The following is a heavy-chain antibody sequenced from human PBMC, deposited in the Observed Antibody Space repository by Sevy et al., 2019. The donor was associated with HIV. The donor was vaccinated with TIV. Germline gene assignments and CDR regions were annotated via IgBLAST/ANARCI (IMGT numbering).Heavy chain of an antibody. Sequence: ASVKVSCKASGYTFSSYGISWVRQAPGQGLEWMGWIVDYNGNIRYAQNLQDRVTMTTDTSTSTAYMELRSLRSDDTAVYYCARISTVRGKFNWFDPWGQGTLVTVSS. J-gene: IGHJ5*02. V-gene: IGHV1-18*01. D-gene: IGHD3-10*01. CDR2: IVDYNGNI. CDR1: GYTFSSYG. CDR3: ARISTVRGKFNWFDP.